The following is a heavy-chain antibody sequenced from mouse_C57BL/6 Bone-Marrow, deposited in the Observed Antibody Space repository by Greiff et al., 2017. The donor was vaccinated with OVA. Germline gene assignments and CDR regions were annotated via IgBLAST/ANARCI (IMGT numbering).Heavy chain of an antibody. D-gene: IGHD1-1*01. CDR2: ISNGGGST. J-gene: IGHJ1*03. CDR3: ARRGFHYYGSSYGWYFDV. Sequence: EVMLVESGGGLVQPGGSLKLSCAASGFTFSDYYMYWVRQTPEKRLEWVAYISNGGGSTYYPDTVKGRFTISRDNAKNTLYLQMSRLKSEDTAMYYCARRGFHYYGSSYGWYFDVWGTGTTVTVSS. CDR1: GFTFSDYY. V-gene: IGHV5-12*01.